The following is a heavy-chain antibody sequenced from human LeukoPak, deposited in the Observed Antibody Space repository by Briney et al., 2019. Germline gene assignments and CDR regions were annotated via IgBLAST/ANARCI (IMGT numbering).Heavy chain of an antibody. D-gene: IGHD2-15*01. CDR2: YSGTT. CDR3: VYGSGGYWYFDL. J-gene: IGHJ2*01. Sequence: SETLSLTCTVSGGSIRRAGSYWNWIRQFPGKGLEWIGYYSGTTYYNPSLMSRVTISVDTSKNRFSLNLSSVTAADTAVYYCVYGSGGYWYFDLWGRGTLVTVSS. V-gene: IGHV4-31*03. CDR1: GGSIRRAGSY.